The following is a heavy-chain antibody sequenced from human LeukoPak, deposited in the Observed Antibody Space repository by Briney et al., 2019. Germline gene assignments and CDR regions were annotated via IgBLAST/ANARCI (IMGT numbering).Heavy chain of an antibody. CDR2: ISGSGGSI. Sequence: GGSLRLSCAASGFTFSSYVMSWVRQAPGKGLEWVSAISGSGGSIYYADSVKGRSIISRDNSKDTLYLQMNSLRAEDTAVYYCAKGYSSGWYDADFDSWGQGTLVTVSS. CDR1: GFTFSSYV. J-gene: IGHJ4*02. CDR3: AKGYSSGWYDADFDS. V-gene: IGHV3-23*01. D-gene: IGHD6-19*01.